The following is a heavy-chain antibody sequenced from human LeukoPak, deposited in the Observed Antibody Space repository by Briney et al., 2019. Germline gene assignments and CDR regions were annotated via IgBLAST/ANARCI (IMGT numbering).Heavy chain of an antibody. J-gene: IGHJ6*03. Sequence: SETLSLTCAVSGYSISSGHYWGWIRQPPGKGLEWIGSIYHSGSTYYNPSLKSRVTISVDTSKNQFSLKLRSVTAADTAVYYCARQHDSYYYYYIDVWGSGTTVTVSS. CDR3: ARQHDSYYYYYIDV. CDR1: GYSISSGHY. CDR2: IYHSGST. V-gene: IGHV4-38-2*01.